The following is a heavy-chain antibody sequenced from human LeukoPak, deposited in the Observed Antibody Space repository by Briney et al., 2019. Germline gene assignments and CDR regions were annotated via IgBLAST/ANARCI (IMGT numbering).Heavy chain of an antibody. V-gene: IGHV3-23*01. D-gene: IGHD5-18*01. CDR3: AKDSGVGGYRL. J-gene: IGHJ4*02. Sequence: GGSLRLSCAASGFAFSSYDMSWVRQSPGKGLEWVSAISGSGGSTYYADSVKGRFTISRDNSKNTLYLQMNSLRAEDTAVYYCAKDSGVGGYRLWGQGTLVTVSS. CDR2: ISGSGGST. CDR1: GFAFSSYD.